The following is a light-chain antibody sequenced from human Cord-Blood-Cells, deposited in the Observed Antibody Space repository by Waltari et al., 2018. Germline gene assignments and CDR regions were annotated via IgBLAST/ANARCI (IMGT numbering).Light chain of an antibody. CDR3: QQYGSSPRT. CDR1: QSVSSSY. J-gene: IGKJ1*01. V-gene: IGKV3-20*01. Sequence: EIVLTQSPGTLSLSPGERATLSCRASQSVSSSYLAWYQQKPGQAPSLLIYGASXXXXXXXXRXSGXGXGTDFTLTISRLEPEDFAVYYCQQYGSSPRTFGQGTKVEIK. CDR2: GAS.